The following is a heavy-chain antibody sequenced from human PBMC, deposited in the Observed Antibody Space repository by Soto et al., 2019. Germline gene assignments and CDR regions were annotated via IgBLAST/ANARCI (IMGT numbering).Heavy chain of an antibody. D-gene: IGHD3-22*01. CDR1: GVSISSGDYY. J-gene: IGHJ4*02. CDR2: IYYSGST. CDR3: ARVPKGDQYYYENSGYYYVLFDY. V-gene: IGHV4-30-4*01. Sequence: PSETLSLTCTVSGVSISSGDYYWSWIRQPPGKSLEWIGYIYYSGSTYYNPSLKSRVTISLDTSKNQFSLKLSSVTAADTAVYYCARVPKGDQYYYENSGYYYVLFDYWGQGTLVTV.